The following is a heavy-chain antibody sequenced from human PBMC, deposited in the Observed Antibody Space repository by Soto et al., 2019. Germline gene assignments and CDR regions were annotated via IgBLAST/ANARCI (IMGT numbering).Heavy chain of an antibody. CDR3: ARQGFGVLHGLVDV. Sequence: PSETLSLTCAVSGGSISSSGYSWSWIRQPPGKGLEWIGYIYHSGSTYYNPSLKSRVTISVDRSKNQFSLKLTSVTAADTAVYYCARQGFGVLHGLVDVWGQGTTVTVSS. V-gene: IGHV4-30-2*01. CDR2: IYHSGST. J-gene: IGHJ6*02. D-gene: IGHD3-10*01. CDR1: GGSISSSGYS.